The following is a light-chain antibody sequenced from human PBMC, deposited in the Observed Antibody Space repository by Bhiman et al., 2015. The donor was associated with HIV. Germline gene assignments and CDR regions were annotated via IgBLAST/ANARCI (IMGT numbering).Light chain of an antibody. V-gene: IGLV1-51*01. CDR1: TSNIGTNY. J-gene: IGLJ1*01. Sequence: QSVLTQPPSVSAAPGQQVTISCSGTTSNIGTNYVSWYQQMPPTAPKLLIYDNKKRPSDIPDRFSGSKSGTSATLAITGLQSGDEADYYCATWDRSLTAGGVFGTGTKVTVL. CDR3: ATWDRSLTAGGV. CDR2: DNK.